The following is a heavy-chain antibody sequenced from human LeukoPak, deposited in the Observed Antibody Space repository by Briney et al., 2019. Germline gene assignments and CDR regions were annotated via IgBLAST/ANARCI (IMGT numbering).Heavy chain of an antibody. V-gene: IGHV4-59*12. CDR2: IYYSGST. CDR3: ARDCSGGSCYGAFDI. Sequence: SGTLSLTCTVSGGSISSYYWSWIRQPPGKGLEWIGYIYYSGSTNYNPSLKSRVTISVDTSKNQFSLKLSSVTATDTAVYYCARDCSGGSCYGAFDIWGQGTMVTVSS. CDR1: GGSISSYY. J-gene: IGHJ3*02. D-gene: IGHD2-15*01.